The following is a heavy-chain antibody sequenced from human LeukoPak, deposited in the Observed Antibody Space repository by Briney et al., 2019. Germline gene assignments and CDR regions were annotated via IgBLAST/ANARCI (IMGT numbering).Heavy chain of an antibody. D-gene: IGHD1-26*01. J-gene: IGHJ6*03. CDR1: GFTFSSYD. Sequence: GGSLRLSCAASGFTFSSYDMTWVRQAPGKGLEWVSSITSSSRYIYYADSVRGRFTISRGNAKSSLYLQMNSLRAEDTAVYYCARDPYSGSYGDYYYYYMDVWGKGTTVTISS. V-gene: IGHV3-21*01. CDR3: ARDPYSGSYGDYYYYYMDV. CDR2: ITSSSRYI.